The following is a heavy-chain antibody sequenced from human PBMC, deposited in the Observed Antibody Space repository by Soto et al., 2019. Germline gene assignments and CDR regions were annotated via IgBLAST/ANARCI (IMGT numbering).Heavy chain of an antibody. J-gene: IGHJ4*02. CDR1: GGSISSYY. Sequence: SETLSLTCTVSGGSISSYYWSWIRQPPGKGLEWIGYIYYSGSTNYNPSLKSRVTISVDTSKNQFSLKLSSVTAADTAVYYCARGGEAPPEYFDYWGQGTLVTVSS. V-gene: IGHV4-59*01. D-gene: IGHD2-21*01. CDR2: IYYSGST. CDR3: ARGGEAPPEYFDY.